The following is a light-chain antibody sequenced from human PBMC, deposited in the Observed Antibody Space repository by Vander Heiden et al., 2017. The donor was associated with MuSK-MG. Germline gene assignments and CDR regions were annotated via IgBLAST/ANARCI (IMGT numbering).Light chain of an antibody. CDR3: CAYAGSSTWI. CDR1: SSVVGSFYF. J-gene: IGLJ2*01. V-gene: IGLV2-23*02. Sequence: SALPQPASQSRPPQQTVSLSFPGTSSVVGSFYFGSWYQQHPGAVPKLIIYEVYKRPSGVSSRFSASRSGYTASLTISGLQAEDEADYYCCAYAGSSTWIFGGGTKVTVL. CDR2: EVY.